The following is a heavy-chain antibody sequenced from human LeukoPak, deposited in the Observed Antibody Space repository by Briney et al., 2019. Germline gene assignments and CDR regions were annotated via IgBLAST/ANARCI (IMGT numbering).Heavy chain of an antibody. Sequence: GGSLRLSCAASGFTFSSYAMSWVRRAPGKGLEWVSAISGSGGSTYYADYVKGRFSISRDNSKNTLYLQMNSLRAEDTAVYYCAKDSGSYYYFDYWGQGTLVTVSS. CDR3: AKDSGSYYYFDY. CDR2: ISGSGGST. J-gene: IGHJ4*02. CDR1: GFTFSSYA. D-gene: IGHD1-26*01. V-gene: IGHV3-23*01.